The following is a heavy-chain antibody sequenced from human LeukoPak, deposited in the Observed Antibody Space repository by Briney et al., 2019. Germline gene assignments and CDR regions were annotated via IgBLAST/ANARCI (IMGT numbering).Heavy chain of an antibody. CDR2: IIPILGIA. V-gene: IGHV1-69*04. CDR3: ARNPNGGNTHNYFDY. J-gene: IGHJ4*02. CDR1: GGTFSSYA. Sequence: SVKVSCKASGGTFSSYAISWVRQAPGQGLEWMGRIIPILGIANYAQKFQGRVTITADKSTSTAYMELSSLRSEDTAVYYCARNPNGGNTHNYFDYWGQGTLVTVSS. D-gene: IGHD4-23*01.